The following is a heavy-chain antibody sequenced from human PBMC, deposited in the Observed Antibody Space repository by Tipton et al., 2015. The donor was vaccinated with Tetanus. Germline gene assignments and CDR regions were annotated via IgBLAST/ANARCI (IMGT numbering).Heavy chain of an antibody. CDR2: IYPGASDA. CDR1: GYSFTNYS. Sequence: QLVQSGAEVKKPGESLKISCKGSGYSFTNYSIGWVRQMSGKGLEWMGIIYPGASDAIYSPSFQGQVTISADNSIRTAYVQWSSLKASDTAMYYCARHPSQDAFDIWGQGTMVTVSS. D-gene: IGHD6-6*01. V-gene: IGHV5-51*01. CDR3: ARHPSQDAFDI. J-gene: IGHJ3*02.